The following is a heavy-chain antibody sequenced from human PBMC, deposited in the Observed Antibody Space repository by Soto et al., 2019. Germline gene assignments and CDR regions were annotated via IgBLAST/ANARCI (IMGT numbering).Heavy chain of an antibody. CDR1: GYSISSGYY. CDR3: ARGYPHYYDSSGYHNWFDP. J-gene: IGHJ5*02. D-gene: IGHD3-22*01. CDR2: IYHSGST. Sequence: PSETLSLTCAVSGYSISSGYYWGWIRQPPGKGLEWIGSIYHSGSTYYNPSLKSRVTISVDTSKNQFSLKLSSVTAADTAVYYCARGYPHYYDSSGYHNWFDPWGQGTLVTVSS. V-gene: IGHV4-38-2*01.